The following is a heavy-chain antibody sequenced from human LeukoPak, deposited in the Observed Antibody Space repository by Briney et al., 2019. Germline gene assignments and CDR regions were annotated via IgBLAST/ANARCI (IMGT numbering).Heavy chain of an antibody. J-gene: IGHJ4*02. CDR2: INPNSGGT. CDR1: GYTFTGYY. CDR3: ASLPHPSFSRYYFDY. V-gene: IGHV1-2*02. Sequence: GASVKVSCKASGYTFTGYYMHWVRQAPGQGLEWMGWINPNSGGTNYAQKFQGRVTMTRDTSISTAYMELSRLRSDDTAVYYCASLPHPSFSRYYFDYWGQGTLVTVSS. D-gene: IGHD2/OR15-2a*01.